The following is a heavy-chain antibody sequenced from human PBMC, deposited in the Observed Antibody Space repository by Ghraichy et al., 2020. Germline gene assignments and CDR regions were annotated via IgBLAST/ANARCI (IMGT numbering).Heavy chain of an antibody. CDR3: AKANSSAFDY. Sequence: GGSLRLSCAAPGFTFRSYAMSWVRQAPGKGLEGVASINSRRPNTYYADSVKGRFTVSRDNSRNTVYLQMNSLRADDTAVYYCAKANSSAFDYWGQGALVTVSS. CDR2: INSRRPNT. CDR1: GFTFRSYA. D-gene: IGHD6-25*01. J-gene: IGHJ4*02. V-gene: IGHV3-23*01.